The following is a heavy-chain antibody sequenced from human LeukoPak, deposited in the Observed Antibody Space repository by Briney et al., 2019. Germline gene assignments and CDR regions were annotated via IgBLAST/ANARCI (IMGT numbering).Heavy chain of an antibody. CDR2: IYYSGST. CDR1: GGSISSGEYY. V-gene: IGHV4-30-4*07. CDR3: AREDRYTISRAGH. D-gene: IGHD2-2*02. J-gene: IGHJ4*02. Sequence: PSQTLSLTCSVSGGSISSGEYYWSWIRQPPGKGLEWIGYIYYSGSTQYNPSLKSRVTISVDTSKNQFSLNINSVTAADTAVYYCAREDRYTISRAGHWGQGTLVTVSS.